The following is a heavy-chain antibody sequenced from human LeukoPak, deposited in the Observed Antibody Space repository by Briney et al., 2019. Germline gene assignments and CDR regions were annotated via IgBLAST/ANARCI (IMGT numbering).Heavy chain of an antibody. V-gene: IGHV3-30-3*01. D-gene: IGHD2-21*01. J-gene: IGHJ4*02. CDR3: AKDFRIGYSAHFDY. CDR1: GLIFSSYA. CDR2: ISYDGTEK. Sequence: GGSLRLSCAASGLIFSSYAMHWVRQVPGKGLVWVAVISYDGTEKYYGDSVKGRFSISRDNSKNTLYLQMDSLRGEDTAVYYCAKDFRIGYSAHFDYWGQGALVTVSS.